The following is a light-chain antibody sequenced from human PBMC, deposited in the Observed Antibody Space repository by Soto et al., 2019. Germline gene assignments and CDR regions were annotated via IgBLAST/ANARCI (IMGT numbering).Light chain of an antibody. V-gene: IGLV1-44*01. CDR3: ASWDDSLNGLL. J-gene: IGLJ1*01. Sequence: QSVLTQPPSASGTPGQRVTISCSGSSSNIGINAVNWYQQLPGTAPKLLMYDYNQRPSGVPARVTGSKSGTSTSLAIFGLQSEDEADYDCASWDDSLNGLLFGTGTKVTVL. CDR2: DYN. CDR1: SSNIGINA.